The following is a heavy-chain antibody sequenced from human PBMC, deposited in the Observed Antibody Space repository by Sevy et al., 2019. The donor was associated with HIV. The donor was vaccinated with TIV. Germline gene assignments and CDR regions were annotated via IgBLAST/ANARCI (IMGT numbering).Heavy chain of an antibody. CDR1: GFTVSSNY. CDR2: IYSGGST. V-gene: IGHV3-66*01. J-gene: IGHJ4*02. Sequence: GGSLRLSCAASGFTVSSNYMSWVRQAPGKGLEWVSVIYSGGSTYYADSVKGRFTISSDNSKNRLYLQMNSLRAEDTDVYYCARVNYYDSSGYHYWGQGTLVTVSS. CDR3: ARVNYYDSSGYHY. D-gene: IGHD3-22*01.